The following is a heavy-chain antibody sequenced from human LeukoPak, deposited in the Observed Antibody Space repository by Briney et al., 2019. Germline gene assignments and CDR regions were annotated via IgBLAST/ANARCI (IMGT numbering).Heavy chain of an antibody. V-gene: IGHV1-69*02. CDR2: IIPILGIA. D-gene: IGHD6-19*01. Sequence: SVKVSCKASGGTFSSYTISWVRQAPGQGLEWMGRIIPILGIANYAQKFQGRVTITADKPTSTAYMELSSLRSEDTAVYYCARALSVAGTVYYYGMDVWGQGTTVTVSS. CDR1: GGTFSSYT. J-gene: IGHJ6*02. CDR3: ARALSVAGTVYYYGMDV.